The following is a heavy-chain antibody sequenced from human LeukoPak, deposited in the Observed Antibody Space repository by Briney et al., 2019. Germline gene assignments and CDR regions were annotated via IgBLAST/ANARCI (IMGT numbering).Heavy chain of an antibody. D-gene: IGHD6-25*01. J-gene: IGHJ4*02. CDR1: GTTFDSYY. CDR3: ASAAGWVSAY. CDR2: INQDGSEK. Sequence: GGSLRVSCAASGTTFDSYYMTWVRQTPEKGLEWVANINQDGSEKNYVDSVKGRFTISRDNAKKSLYLQMNSLRAEDTAVYYCASAAGWVSAYRGQGTLVTVSS. V-gene: IGHV3-7*01.